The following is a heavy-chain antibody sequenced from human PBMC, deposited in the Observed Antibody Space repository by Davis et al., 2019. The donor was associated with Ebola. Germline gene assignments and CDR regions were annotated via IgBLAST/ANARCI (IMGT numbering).Heavy chain of an antibody. CDR2: IYSTGGT. CDR1: GGSVSSGSYY. D-gene: IGHD2-15*01. J-gene: IGHJ4*02. CDR3: ARTDRVCSGGTCYSGNDFDY. Sequence: GSLRLSCTVSGGSVSSGSYYWSWIRQPPGKGLEWIGYIYSTGGTEYNPSLKTRVMMSVDTSKNQFSLKLRSVTAADTAVYYCARTDRVCSGGTCYSGNDFDYWGQGTLVTVSS. V-gene: IGHV4-61*01.